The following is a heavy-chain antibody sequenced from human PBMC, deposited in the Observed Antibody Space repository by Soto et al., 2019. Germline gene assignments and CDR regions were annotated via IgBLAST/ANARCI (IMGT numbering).Heavy chain of an antibody. CDR2: TYYRSKWYN. J-gene: IGHJ6*02. CDR3: ARDLDGGLWYYYYGMDV. D-gene: IGHD2-21*01. Sequence: SQTLSLTCAISGDHVSINIAAWNWIRPSPSRGLEWLGRTYYRSKWYNDYAVSVKSRITINPDTSKNQFSLQLNSVTPEDTAVYYCARDLDGGLWYYYYGMDVWGQGTTVTVSS. V-gene: IGHV6-1*01. CDR1: GDHVSINIAA.